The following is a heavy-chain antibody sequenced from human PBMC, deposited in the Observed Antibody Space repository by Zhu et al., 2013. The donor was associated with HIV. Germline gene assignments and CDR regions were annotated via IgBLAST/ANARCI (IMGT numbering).Heavy chain of an antibody. V-gene: IGHV1-2*02. D-gene: IGHD3-10*01. J-gene: IGHJ6*02. Sequence: QVQLVQSGAEVKKPGASVKVSCKASGYTFSGYYIHWVRQAPGQGLQWMGWINPNTGGTNYAQKFQGRVTMTRDTSISTAFMELSRLRSDDTAVYYCARGGKSGSESYGLDVWGQGTTVIVSS. CDR3: ARGGKSGSESYGLDV. CDR1: GYTFSGYY. CDR2: INPNTGGT.